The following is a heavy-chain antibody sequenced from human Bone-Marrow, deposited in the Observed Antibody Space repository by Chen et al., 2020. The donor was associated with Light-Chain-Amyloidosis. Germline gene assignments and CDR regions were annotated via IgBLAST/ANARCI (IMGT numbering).Heavy chain of an antibody. J-gene: IGHJ4*02. V-gene: IGHV5-51*01. CDR3: ARRRDGYNFDY. CDR2: IYPDDSDA. CDR1: GYTFPNYW. Sequence: VKKPGESLKISCKGSGYTFPNYWIGSVRQMPGKGLEWMGVIYPDDSDARYSPSFEGQVTISADKSITTAYLQWRSLKASDTAMYYCARRRDGYNFDYWGQGTLVTVSS. D-gene: IGHD5-12*01.